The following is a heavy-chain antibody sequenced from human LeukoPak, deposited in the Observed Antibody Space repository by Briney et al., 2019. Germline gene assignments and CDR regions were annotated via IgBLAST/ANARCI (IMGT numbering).Heavy chain of an antibody. CDR2: ITSNSDTI. CDR1: GFTFSTYN. Sequence: PGGSLRLSCAASGFTFSTYNMKWVRQAPGKGLEWVSYITSNSDTIYYADSVKGRFTISRDNAQSSLYLQMNSLRAEDTAVYYCARALAVTATWFYYFDYWGQGTLVTVSP. V-gene: IGHV3-48*01. J-gene: IGHJ4*02. CDR3: ARALAVTATWFYYFDY. D-gene: IGHD2-21*02.